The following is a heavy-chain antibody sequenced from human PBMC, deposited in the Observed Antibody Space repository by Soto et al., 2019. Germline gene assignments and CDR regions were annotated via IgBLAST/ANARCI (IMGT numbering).Heavy chain of an antibody. V-gene: IGHV4-34*01. CDR3: ATRITVFGLLIPPFDP. J-gene: IGHJ5*02. CDR1: GGSVNGYY. CDR2: INHTGGT. D-gene: IGHD3-3*01. Sequence: SETLSLTCAVYGGSVNGYYWNWIRQPPGKGLEWIGEINHTGGTHYHPSLKSRVTMSVATSKNQFSLRLSSVTAADTAIYYCATRITVFGLLIPPFDPWGQGTQVTVS.